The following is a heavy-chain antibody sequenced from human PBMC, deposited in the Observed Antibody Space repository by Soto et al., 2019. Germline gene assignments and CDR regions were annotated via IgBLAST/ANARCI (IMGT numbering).Heavy chain of an antibody. D-gene: IGHD6-6*01. Sequence: ASVKVSCKASGYTFTSFGITWVRQAPGQDLEWMGWISAYNGDTNYAPRLQGRVTMTTDTSTTTVYMELKNLKSDDTAVYYCARDQEYSTSGLYWFDLWGQGTLVTV. CDR1: GYTFTSFG. V-gene: IGHV1-18*04. CDR2: ISAYNGDT. J-gene: IGHJ5*02. CDR3: ARDQEYSTSGLYWFDL.